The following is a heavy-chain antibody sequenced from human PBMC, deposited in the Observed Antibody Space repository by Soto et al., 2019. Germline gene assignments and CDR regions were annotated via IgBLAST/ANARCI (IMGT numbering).Heavy chain of an antibody. J-gene: IGHJ6*02. CDR3: ARVKYYYDSSGYLDYYGMDV. CDR2: INPNSGGT. V-gene: IGHV1-2*02. D-gene: IGHD3-22*01. CDR1: GYTFTGYY. Sequence: VKVSCKASGYTFTGYYMHWVRQAPGQGLEWMGWINPNSGGTNYAQKFQGRVTMTRDTSISTAYMELSRLRSDDTAVYYCARVKYYYDSSGYLDYYGMDVWGQGTTVTVSS.